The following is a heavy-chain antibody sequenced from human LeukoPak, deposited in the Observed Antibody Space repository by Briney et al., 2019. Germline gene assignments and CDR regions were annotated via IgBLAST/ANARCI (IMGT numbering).Heavy chain of an antibody. CDR1: GYTFTGYY. CDR3: ARAPSGEYSSGWYGGGRFDP. CDR2: INPNSGGT. J-gene: IGHJ5*02. V-gene: IGHV1-2*02. Sequence: ASVKVSCKASGYTFTGYYMHWVRQAPGQGLEWMGWINPNSGGTNYAQKFQGRVTMTRDTSISTVYMELSRLRSDDTAVYYCARAPSGEYSSGWYGGGRFDPWGQGTLVTVSS. D-gene: IGHD6-19*01.